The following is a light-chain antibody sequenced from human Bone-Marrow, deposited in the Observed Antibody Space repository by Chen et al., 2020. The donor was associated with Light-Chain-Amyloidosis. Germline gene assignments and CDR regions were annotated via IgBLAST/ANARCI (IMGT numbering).Light chain of an antibody. CDR3: CSYAGSSTLYV. V-gene: IGLV2-23*01. CDR1: SSDVGSYNL. Sequence: QSALTQPASVSGSPGQSITISCTGTSSDVGSYNLGSWYQQPPGKAPKLMIYEGRKRPSGVSKRFSGSKSGNTASLTSAGLQAEDEADYYCCSYAGSSTLYVFGTGTKVTVL. CDR2: EGR. J-gene: IGLJ1*01.